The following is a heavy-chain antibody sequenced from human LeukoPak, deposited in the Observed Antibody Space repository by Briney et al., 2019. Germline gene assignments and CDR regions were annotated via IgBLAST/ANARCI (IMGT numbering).Heavy chain of an antibody. V-gene: IGHV4-31*03. CDR2: IYYSGST. CDR3: ARYPKYCGGDCITHDAFDI. Sequence: PSQTLSLTCTVSGGSISSGGYYWSWIRQHPGKGLEWIGYIYYSGSTYYNPSLKSRVTISVDTSKNQFSLKLSSVTAADTAVYYCARYPKYCGGDCITHDAFDIWGQGTMVTVSS. CDR1: GGSISSGGYY. J-gene: IGHJ3*02. D-gene: IGHD2-21*02.